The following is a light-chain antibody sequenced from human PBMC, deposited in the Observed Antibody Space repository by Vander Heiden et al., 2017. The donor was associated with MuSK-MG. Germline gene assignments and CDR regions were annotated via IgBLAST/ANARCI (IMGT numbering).Light chain of an antibody. Sequence: EIVLTQSPGTLSLSPGERATLSCRASQSVSSSYLAWYQRKPGQAPRLLIYGASSRATGIPDRFGGSGSGTDFTLTISRLEPEDFAVYYCQQYGSSPPITFGQGTRLEIK. CDR3: QQYGSSPPIT. CDR1: QSVSSSY. V-gene: IGKV3-20*01. CDR2: GAS. J-gene: IGKJ5*01.